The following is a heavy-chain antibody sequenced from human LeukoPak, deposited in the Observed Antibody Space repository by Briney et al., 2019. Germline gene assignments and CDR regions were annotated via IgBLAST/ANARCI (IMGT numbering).Heavy chain of an antibody. J-gene: IGHJ5*02. V-gene: IGHV3-23*01. CDR1: GFTFSSYA. CDR2: ISGSGGST. Sequence: GGSLRLSCAASGFTFSSYAMSWVRQAPGKGLEWVSAISGSGGSTYYADSVKGRFTISRDNSKNTLYLQMNSLRAEDTAVYYCAKELGYCSGGSCYRDNWFDPWGQGTLVTVSX. CDR3: AKELGYCSGGSCYRDNWFDP. D-gene: IGHD2-15*01.